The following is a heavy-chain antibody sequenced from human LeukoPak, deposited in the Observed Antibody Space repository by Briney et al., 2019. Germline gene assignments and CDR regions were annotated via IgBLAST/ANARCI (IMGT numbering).Heavy chain of an antibody. D-gene: IGHD2-2*01. Sequence: GGSLRLSCAASGFTFSSYSMNWVRQAPGKGLEWVSSISSSSSYIYYADSVKGRFIISRDNAKNSLYLQMNSLRAEDTAVYYCARDKPAAMTYYYYGMDVWGQGTTVTVSS. J-gene: IGHJ6*02. CDR1: GFTFSSYS. CDR3: ARDKPAAMTYYYYGMDV. CDR2: ISSSSSYI. V-gene: IGHV3-21*01.